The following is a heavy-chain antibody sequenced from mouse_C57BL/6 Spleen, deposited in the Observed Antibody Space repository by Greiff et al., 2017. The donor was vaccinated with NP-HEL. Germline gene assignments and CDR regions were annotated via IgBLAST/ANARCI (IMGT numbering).Heavy chain of an antibody. Sequence: VQLQHSGAELARPGASVKLSCKASGYTFTSYGISWVKQRTGQGLEWIGEIYPRSGNTYYNEKFKGKATLTADKSSSTAYMELRSLTSEDSAVYFCARSDGYWYFDVWGTGTTVTVSS. CDR1: GYTFTSYG. D-gene: IGHD2-3*01. CDR2: IYPRSGNT. J-gene: IGHJ1*03. CDR3: ARSDGYWYFDV. V-gene: IGHV1-81*01.